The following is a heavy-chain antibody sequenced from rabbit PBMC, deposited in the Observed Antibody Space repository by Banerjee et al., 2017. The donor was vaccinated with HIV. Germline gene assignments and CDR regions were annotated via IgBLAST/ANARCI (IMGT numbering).Heavy chain of an antibody. CDR1: GIDFSSGYY. D-gene: IGHD3-1*01. CDR3: ARGGWTGL. J-gene: IGHJ3*01. CDR2: IYGGSSGYT. V-gene: IGHV1S45*01. Sequence: QEQLEESGGDLVQPGGTLTLTCKASGIDFSSGYYMCWVRQAPGKGLEWIGCIYGGSSGYTDYATWAKGRFTISKTSSTTVTLQLNSLTAADTATYFCARGGWTGLWGQGTLVTVS.